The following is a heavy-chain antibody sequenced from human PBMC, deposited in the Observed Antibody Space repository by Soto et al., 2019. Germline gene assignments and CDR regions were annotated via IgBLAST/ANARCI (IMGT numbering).Heavy chain of an antibody. D-gene: IGHD3-10*02. Sequence: SGPTLVNPTQTLTLTCTFSGFSLTTSGVGVGWFRQSPGKALEWLVLIYWDDDNRYNPTLRTRLSTTKDTSKNQVVLTLTNMDPVDTATYYCARYVATSPAGWFEPWGQGIPVTVSS. CDR1: GFSLTTSGVG. J-gene: IGHJ5*02. CDR2: IYWDDDN. V-gene: IGHV2-5*02. CDR3: ARYVATSPAGWFEP.